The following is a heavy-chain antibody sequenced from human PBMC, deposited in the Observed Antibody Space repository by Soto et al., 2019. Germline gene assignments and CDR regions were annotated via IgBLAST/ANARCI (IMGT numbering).Heavy chain of an antibody. CDR1: GFNFNTYW. D-gene: IGHD1-7*01. CDR3: GRVPLDGNYANGVDV. Sequence: EVQLVESGGGLVQPGGSLRLSCAASGFNFNTYWMYWVRQAPGKGLEWVANIDTDGSRKNYVDSVKGRFIISRDNAKNSLLLQTSSLRADDTAVYYCGRVPLDGNYANGVDVWGQGTTDTVSS. J-gene: IGHJ6*02. V-gene: IGHV3-7*03. CDR2: IDTDGSRK.